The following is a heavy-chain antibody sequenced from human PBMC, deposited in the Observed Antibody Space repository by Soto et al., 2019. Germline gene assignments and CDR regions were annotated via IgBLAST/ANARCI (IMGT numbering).Heavy chain of an antibody. Sequence: GGSLRLSCAASGFTFSSYWMSWVRQAPGKGLEWVANIKQDGSEKYYVDSVKGRFTISRDNAKNSLYLQMNSLRAEDTAVYYCARVRTWIQLWTYFDYWGQGTLVTVSS. D-gene: IGHD5-18*01. CDR1: GFTFSSYW. J-gene: IGHJ4*02. CDR2: IKQDGSEK. CDR3: ARVRTWIQLWTYFDY. V-gene: IGHV3-7*01.